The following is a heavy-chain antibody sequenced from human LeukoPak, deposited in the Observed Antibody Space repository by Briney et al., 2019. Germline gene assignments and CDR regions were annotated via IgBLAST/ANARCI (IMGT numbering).Heavy chain of an antibody. CDR2: ISNSGDSI. CDR3: GRGHWGLDY. J-gene: IGHJ4*02. CDR1: GFTFSDSY. D-gene: IGHD7-27*01. V-gene: IGHV3-11*04. Sequence: PGGSLRLSCAASGFTFSDSYMTWIRQAPGKGLEWVSFISNSGDSIYYADSVKGRFTTSRDNAKNSLFLQMNSLRAEDTAVYYCGRGHWGLDYWGQGALVTVSS.